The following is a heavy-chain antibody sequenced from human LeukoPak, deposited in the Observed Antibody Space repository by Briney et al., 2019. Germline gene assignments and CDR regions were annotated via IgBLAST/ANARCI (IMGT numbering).Heavy chain of an antibody. D-gene: IGHD1-14*01. CDR1: GFTFSSYS. CDR2: ISSSSSYI. V-gene: IGHV3-21*01. CDR3: ATPVFGPHPYDY. Sequence: GGSLRLSCAASGFTFSSYSMNWVRQAPGKGLEWVSSISSSSSYIYYADSVKGRFTISRDNAKNSLYLQMNSLRAEDTAVYYCATPVFGPHPYDYWGQGTLVTVSS. J-gene: IGHJ4*02.